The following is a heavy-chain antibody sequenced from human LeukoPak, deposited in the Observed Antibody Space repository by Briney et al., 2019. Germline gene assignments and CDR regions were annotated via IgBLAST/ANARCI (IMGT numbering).Heavy chain of an antibody. J-gene: IGHJ4*02. Sequence: ASVKVSCKASGYTFTSYYMHWVRQAPGQGLEWMGIINPSGGSTSYAQKFQGRVTMTRDTSTSTVYMELSSLRSEDTAVYYCARDFSHNDILTAYSPIPAYYFDYWGQGTLVTVSS. CDR1: GYTFTSYY. V-gene: IGHV1-46*01. D-gene: IGHD3-9*01. CDR3: ARDFSHNDILTAYSPIPAYYFDY. CDR2: INPSGGST.